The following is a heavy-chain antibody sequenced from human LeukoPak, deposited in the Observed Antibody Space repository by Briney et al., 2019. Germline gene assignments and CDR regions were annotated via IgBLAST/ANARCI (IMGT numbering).Heavy chain of an antibody. V-gene: IGHV1-18*01. CDR3: ARGNTYYDFWSGYYTFDY. J-gene: IGHJ4*02. CDR1: GYTFTSYG. Sequence: GASVKVSCKASGYTFTSYGISWVRQAPGQGLEWMGWISAYNGNTNYAQKLQGRVTMTTDTFTSTAYMELRSLRSDDTAVYYCARGNTYYDFWSGYYTFDYWGQGTLVTVSS. D-gene: IGHD3-3*01. CDR2: ISAYNGNT.